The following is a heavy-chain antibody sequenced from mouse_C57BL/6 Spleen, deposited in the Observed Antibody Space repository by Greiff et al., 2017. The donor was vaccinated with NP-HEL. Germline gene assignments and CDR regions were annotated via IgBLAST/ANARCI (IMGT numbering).Heavy chain of an antibody. CDR2: ISSGGSYT. CDR3: ARIYYDYGYAMDY. Sequence: EVKVVESGGDLVKPGGSLKLSCAASGFTFSSYGMSWVRQTPDKRLEWVATISSGGSYTYYPDSVKGRFTISRDNAKNTLYLQMSSLKSEDTAMYYCARIYYDYGYAMDYWGQGTSVTVSS. CDR1: GFTFSSYG. V-gene: IGHV5-6*01. D-gene: IGHD2-4*01. J-gene: IGHJ4*01.